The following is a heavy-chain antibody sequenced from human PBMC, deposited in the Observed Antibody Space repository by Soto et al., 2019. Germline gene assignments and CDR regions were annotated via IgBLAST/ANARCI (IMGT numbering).Heavy chain of an antibody. Sequence: PSETLSLTCTVSGGSISSGDYYWSWIRQPPGKGLEWIGYIYYSGSTYYNPSLKNQVTISVDTSKNQFSLKLSSVTAADTSVYYCAREGAFWNTYYYYGMDVWGQGTTVTVSS. CDR1: GGSISSGDYY. V-gene: IGHV4-30-4*01. D-gene: IGHD3-3*01. CDR3: AREGAFWNTYYYYGMDV. J-gene: IGHJ6*02. CDR2: IYYSGST.